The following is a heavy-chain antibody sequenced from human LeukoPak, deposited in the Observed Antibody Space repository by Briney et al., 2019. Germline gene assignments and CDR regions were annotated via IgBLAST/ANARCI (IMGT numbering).Heavy chain of an antibody. CDR2: ISYDGSNK. V-gene: IGHV3-30*18. Sequence: TGGSLRLSCAASGFTFSSYGMHWVRQAPGKGLEWVAVISYDGSNKYYADSVKGRFTISRDNSKNTLYLQMNSLRAEDTAVYYCANGGSGWYYFDYGGQGTVVTVSS. J-gene: IGHJ4*02. D-gene: IGHD6-19*01. CDR1: GFTFSSYG. CDR3: ANGGSGWYYFDY.